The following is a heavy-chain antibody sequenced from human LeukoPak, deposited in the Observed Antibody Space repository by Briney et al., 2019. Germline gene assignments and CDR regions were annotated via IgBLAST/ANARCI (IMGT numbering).Heavy chain of an antibody. D-gene: IGHD5-12*01. Sequence: GGSLRLSCAASGFTFSSYGMHWVRQAPGKGLEWVAVIWYDGSNKYYADSVKGRFTISRDNSKNTLYLQMNSLRAEDTAVYYCAREGGDYDCPDYWGQGTLVTVSS. V-gene: IGHV3-33*01. CDR3: AREGGDYDCPDY. J-gene: IGHJ4*02. CDR1: GFTFSSYG. CDR2: IWYDGSNK.